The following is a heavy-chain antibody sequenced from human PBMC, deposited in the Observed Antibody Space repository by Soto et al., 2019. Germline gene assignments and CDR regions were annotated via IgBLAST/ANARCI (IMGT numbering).Heavy chain of an antibody. J-gene: IGHJ4*02. D-gene: IGHD4-17*01. CDR2: ISPYNGNT. Sequence: QVQLVQSGSEVKKPGASVKVSCKASGYTFTSYGISAARQAPGQGLVWMGWISPYNGNTNYAQKLQGRVTMTTDTLTGTADMELRSLRSDATAVYYFARGTTVETGNFWGQRTLVTVSS. CDR3: ARGTTVETGNF. V-gene: IGHV1-18*01. CDR1: GYTFTSYG.